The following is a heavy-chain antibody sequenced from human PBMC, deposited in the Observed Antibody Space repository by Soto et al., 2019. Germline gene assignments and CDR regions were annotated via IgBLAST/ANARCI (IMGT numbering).Heavy chain of an antibody. CDR3: ARDGVPGYSSVKKNRYYYMDV. CDR1: GYTFTSYG. CDR2: ISAYNGNT. J-gene: IGHJ6*03. V-gene: IGHV1-18*01. Sequence: GASVQVSCKASGYTFTSYGISWVRQAPGQGLEWMGWISAYNGNTNYAQKLQGRVTMTTDTSTSTAYMELRSLRSDDTAVYYFARDGVPGYSSVKKNRYYYMDVWGKGTTVTVSS. D-gene: IGHD6-25*01.